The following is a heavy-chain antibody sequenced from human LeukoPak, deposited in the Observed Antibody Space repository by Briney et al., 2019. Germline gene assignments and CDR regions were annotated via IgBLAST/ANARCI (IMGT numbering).Heavy chain of an antibody. J-gene: IGHJ4*02. CDR3: ASGYSSGWYVVDY. CDR2: IKQDGSEK. Sequence: GGSLRLSCAASGFTFSSYWMSWVGQAPGKGLEWVANIKQDGSEKYYVDSVKGRFTISRDNAKNSLYLQMNSLRAEDTAVYYCASGYSSGWYVVDYWGQGTLVTVSS. CDR1: GFTFSSYW. V-gene: IGHV3-7*01. D-gene: IGHD6-19*01.